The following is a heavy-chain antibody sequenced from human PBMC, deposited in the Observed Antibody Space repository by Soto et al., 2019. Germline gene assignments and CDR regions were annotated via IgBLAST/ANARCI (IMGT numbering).Heavy chain of an antibody. CDR2: MNTDGSRT. Sequence: EVQLVESGGGLVQPGGSLRLSCAASGFTFSIYWMHWVRQVPGKGLEWVSRMNTDGSRTSYADSARGRFVISRDDAKSTLYAQMNNLRAEDTAVYDCARGDGDQYDGHGSPGRHWGQGPLVTVCS. CDR1: GFTFSIYW. J-gene: IGHJ4*02. D-gene: IGHD3-10*01. CDR3: ARGDGDQYDGHGSPGRH. V-gene: IGHV3-74*01.